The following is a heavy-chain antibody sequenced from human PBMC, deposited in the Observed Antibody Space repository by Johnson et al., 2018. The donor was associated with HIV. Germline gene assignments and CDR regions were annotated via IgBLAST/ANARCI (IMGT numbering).Heavy chain of an antibody. Sequence: QMQLVEYGGGVVQPGRSLRLSCAASGFTFSSYAMHWVRQAPGKGLAWVAVISYDGSNKYYADSVKGRITVSRDNSKNTLSLQMDSRIPEDTALYYCAKDGEIHGSGGYKGSAFDSWGQGTMVTVSS. CDR3: AKDGEIHGSGGYKGSAFDS. CDR1: GFTFSSYA. J-gene: IGHJ3*02. CDR2: ISYDGSNK. D-gene: IGHD6-19*01. V-gene: IGHV3-30-3*01.